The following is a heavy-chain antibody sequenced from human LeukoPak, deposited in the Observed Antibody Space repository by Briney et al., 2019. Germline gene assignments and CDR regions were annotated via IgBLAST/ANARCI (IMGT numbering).Heavy chain of an antibody. CDR2: INPNSGGT. D-gene: IGHD6-6*01. V-gene: IGHV1-2*02. CDR1: GYTFTGYY. CDR3: ARGSSSSIPQIDY. Sequence: GASVKVSGKASGYTFTGYYMHWVRQAPGQGLEWMGWINPNSGGTNYAQKFQGRVTMTRDTSISTAYMELSRLRSDDTAVYYCARGSSSSIPQIDYWGQGTLVTVSS. J-gene: IGHJ4*02.